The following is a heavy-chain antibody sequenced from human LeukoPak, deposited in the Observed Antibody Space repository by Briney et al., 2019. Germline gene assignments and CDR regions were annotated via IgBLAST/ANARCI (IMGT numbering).Heavy chain of an antibody. CDR2: IYTSGST. D-gene: IGHD3-10*01. CDR3: ARDSYGSGSYYRAPFDY. V-gene: IGHV4-4*07. J-gene: IGHJ4*02. CDR1: GGSISSYY. Sequence: SETLSLTCTVSGGSISSYYWSWIRQPAGKGLEWIGRIYTSGSTNYNPSLKSRVTMSVDTSKNQFSLKPSSVTAADTAVYYCARDSYGSGSYYRAPFDYWGQGTLVTVSS.